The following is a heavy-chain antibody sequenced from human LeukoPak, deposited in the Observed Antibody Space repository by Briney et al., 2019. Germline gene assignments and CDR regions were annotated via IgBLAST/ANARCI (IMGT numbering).Heavy chain of an antibody. CDR3: AGDEDCSGGSCYSGGLVY. D-gene: IGHD2-15*01. Sequence: GGSLRLSCAASGFTFSSYGMHWVRQAPGKGLEWVAVIWYDGSNKYYADSVKGRFTISRDNSKNTLYLQMNSLRAEDTAVYYCAGDEDCSGGSCYSGGLVYWGQGTLVTVSS. V-gene: IGHV3-33*01. CDR2: IWYDGSNK. CDR1: GFTFSSYG. J-gene: IGHJ4*02.